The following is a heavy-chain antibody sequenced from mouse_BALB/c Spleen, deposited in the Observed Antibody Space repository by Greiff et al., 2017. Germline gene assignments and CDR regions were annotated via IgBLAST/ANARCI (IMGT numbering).Heavy chain of an antibody. D-gene: IGHD2-1*01. CDR3: ARGGNYRIYYAMDD. CDR2: ILPGSGST. V-gene: IGHV1-9*01. J-gene: IGHJ4*01. Sequence: QVQLQQSGAELMKPGASVKISCKATGYTFSSYWIEWVKQRPGHGLEWIGEILPGSGSTNYNEKFKGKATFTADTSSNTAYMQLSSLTSEDSAVYYCARGGNYRIYYAMDDWGQGTSVTVSS. CDR1: GYTFSSYW.